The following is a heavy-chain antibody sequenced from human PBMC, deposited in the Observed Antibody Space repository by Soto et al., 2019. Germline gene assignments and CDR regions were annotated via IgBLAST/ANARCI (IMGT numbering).Heavy chain of an antibody. J-gene: IGHJ4*02. CDR1: GYSFTSYW. D-gene: IGHD3-3*02. V-gene: IGHV5-51*01. Sequence: PGESLKISCKGSGYSFTSYWIGWVRQMPGKGLEWMGIIYPGDSDTRYSPSFQGQVTISADKSISTAYLQWSSLKASDTAMYYCARHVHVLDPLFSSYFDYWGQGTLVTVSS. CDR2: IYPGDSDT. CDR3: ARHVHVLDPLFSSYFDY.